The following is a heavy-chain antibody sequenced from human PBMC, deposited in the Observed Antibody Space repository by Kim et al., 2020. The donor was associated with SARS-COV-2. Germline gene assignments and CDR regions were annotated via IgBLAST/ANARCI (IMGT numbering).Heavy chain of an antibody. CDR2: ISGSGGST. CDR3: AKERSEPRVWFGELLSLNWFDP. Sequence: GGSLRLSCAASGFTFSSYAMSWVRQAPGKGLEWVSAISGSGGSTYYADSVKGRFAISRDNSKNTLYLQMNSLRAEDTAVYYCAKERSEPRVWFGELLSLNWFDPWGQGTLVTVSS. J-gene: IGHJ5*02. CDR1: GFTFSSYA. D-gene: IGHD3-10*01. V-gene: IGHV3-23*01.